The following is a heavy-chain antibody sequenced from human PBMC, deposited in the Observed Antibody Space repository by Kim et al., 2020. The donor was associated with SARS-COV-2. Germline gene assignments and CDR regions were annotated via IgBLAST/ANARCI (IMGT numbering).Heavy chain of an antibody. J-gene: IGHJ4*02. V-gene: IGHV1-24*01. CDR3: ATTSVRYSGYPYYFDY. CDR1: GYTLTELS. CDR2: FDPEDGET. Sequence: ASVKVSCKVSGYTLTELSMHWVRQAPGKGLEWMGGFDPEDGETIYAQKFQGRVTMTEDTSTDTAYMELSSLRSEDTAVYYCATTSVRYSGYPYYFDYWGQGTLVTVSS. D-gene: IGHD5-12*01.